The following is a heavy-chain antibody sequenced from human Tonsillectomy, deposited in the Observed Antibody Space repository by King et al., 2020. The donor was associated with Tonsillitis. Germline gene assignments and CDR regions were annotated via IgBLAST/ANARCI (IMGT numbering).Heavy chain of an antibody. CDR3: AKDRGKYSSSSGFDY. Sequence: VQLVESGGGLVQPGRSLRLSCAASGFTFDDYAMHWGRQAPGKGLEWVSGISWNSGSIGYADSVKGRFTISRDNAKNSLYLEMNSLRAEDTALYYCAKDRGKYSSSSGFDYWGQGTLVTVSS. D-gene: IGHD6-6*01. V-gene: IGHV3-9*01. CDR1: GFTFDDYA. CDR2: ISWNSGSI. J-gene: IGHJ4*02.